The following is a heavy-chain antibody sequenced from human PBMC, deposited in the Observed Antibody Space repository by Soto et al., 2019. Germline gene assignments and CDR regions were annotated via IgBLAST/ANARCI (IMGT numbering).Heavy chain of an antibody. CDR1: GGSFSGYY. CDR3: ARHDPWGPLDY. CDR2: INHSGST. V-gene: IGHV4-34*01. D-gene: IGHD3-16*01. J-gene: IGHJ4*02. Sequence: SETLSLTCAVYGGSFSGYYWSWIRQPPGKGLEWIGEINHSGSTNYNPSLKSRVTISVDTSKNQFSLKLSSLTAADTAVYYCARHDPWGPLDYWGQGTLVTVSS.